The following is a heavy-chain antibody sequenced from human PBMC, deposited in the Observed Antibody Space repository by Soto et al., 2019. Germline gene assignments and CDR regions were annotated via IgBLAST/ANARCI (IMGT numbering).Heavy chain of an antibody. J-gene: IGHJ5*02. CDR2: INPSGGIT. Sequence: QVQLVQSGAEVKKPGASVKVSCKASGYTFTSYYMHWVRQAPGQGLEWMGIINPSGGITSYPQKFQGGDTMTRDTPKNTVYMELSSLRAEQTAVYYCARRYSSSWYDWSDPWGQGTLVTVSS. V-gene: IGHV1-46*01. CDR1: GYTFTSYY. D-gene: IGHD6-13*01. CDR3: ARRYSSSWYDWSDP.